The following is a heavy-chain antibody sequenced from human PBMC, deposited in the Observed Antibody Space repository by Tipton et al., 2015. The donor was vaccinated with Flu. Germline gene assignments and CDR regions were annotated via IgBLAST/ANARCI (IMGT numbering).Heavy chain of an antibody. J-gene: IGHJ4*02. D-gene: IGHD2-2*01. CDR3: ARGGSPAATRGFDY. V-gene: IGHV4-34*01. Sequence: TLSLTCAVYGGSFSGYYWSWIRQPPGKGLEWIGEINHSGSTNYNPSLKSRVTISVDTSKNQFSLKLSSVTAADTAVYYCARGGSPAATRGFDYWGQGTLVTVSS. CDR1: GGSFSGYY. CDR2: INHSGST.